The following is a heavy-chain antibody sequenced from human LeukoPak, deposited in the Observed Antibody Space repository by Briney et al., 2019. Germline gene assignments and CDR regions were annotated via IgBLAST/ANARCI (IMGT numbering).Heavy chain of an antibody. CDR2: IDGGGVTT. V-gene: IGHV3-23*01. J-gene: IGHJ4*02. D-gene: IGHD1-1*01. Sequence: PGGSPRLSCAASGFTFNNNVMNWVRQAPGKGLEWVSVIDGGGVTTYYADSVKGRFAISRDNSNNSLFVQMNSLRAEDTAVYFCAKSRSGSANWALQIFDNWGQGTLVTVSS. CDR1: GFTFNNNV. CDR3: AKSRSGSANWALQIFDN.